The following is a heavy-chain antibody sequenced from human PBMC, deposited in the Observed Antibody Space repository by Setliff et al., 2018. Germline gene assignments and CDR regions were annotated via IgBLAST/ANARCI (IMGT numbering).Heavy chain of an antibody. V-gene: IGHV4-59*08. CDR2: ISYSGIT. Sequence: PSETLSLTCNVSGASVSSHYWDWIRQPPGKGLEWIGFISYSGITTYNVSLKSRVSISVATSKTQFSLTLRSVTAADTAVYYCARLPPLHTPMALTFDYWGQGILVTVSS. CDR3: ARLPPLHTPMALTFDY. D-gene: IGHD5-18*01. CDR1: GASVSSHY. J-gene: IGHJ4*02.